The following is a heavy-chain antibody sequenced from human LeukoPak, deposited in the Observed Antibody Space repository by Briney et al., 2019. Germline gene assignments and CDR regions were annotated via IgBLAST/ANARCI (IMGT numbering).Heavy chain of an antibody. D-gene: IGHD5-12*01. J-gene: IGHJ5*02. CDR1: GSSISSYY. V-gene: IGHV4-4*09. CDR3: AREYSGYEFDP. CDR2: IYTSGST. Sequence: SETLSLTCTVSGSSISSYYWSWIRQPPGKGLEWIGYIYTSGSTNYNPSLKSRVTISVDTSKNQFSLKLSSVTAADTAVYYCAREYSGYEFDPWGQGTLVTVSS.